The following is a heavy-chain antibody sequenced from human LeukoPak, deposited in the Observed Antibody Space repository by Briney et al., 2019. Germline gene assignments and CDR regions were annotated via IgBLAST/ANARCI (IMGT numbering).Heavy chain of an antibody. Sequence: ASVKVSCKASGYTFTGYYMHWVRQAPGQGLEWMGRINPNSGGTNYAQKFQGRVTMTRDTSISTAYMELSRLRSDDTAVYYCARGRLVYVELGLRFDYWGQGTLVPVSS. CDR1: GYTFTGYY. CDR3: ARGRLVYVELGLRFDY. J-gene: IGHJ4*02. V-gene: IGHV1-2*06. D-gene: IGHD1-7*01. CDR2: INPNSGGT.